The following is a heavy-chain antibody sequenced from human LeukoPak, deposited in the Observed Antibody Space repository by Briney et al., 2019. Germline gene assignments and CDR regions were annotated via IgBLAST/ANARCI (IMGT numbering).Heavy chain of an antibody. Sequence: SGTLSPTCTVSNGSISSYYWSWIRQPPGKGLDWIGYIYYSGSTNYYPSLKSRVTISVDTSKNQFYLNLSSVTAADTAVYFCARAQYYYDSSGYADYWGQGTLVTVSS. CDR3: ARAQYYYDSSGYADY. CDR1: NGSISSYY. V-gene: IGHV4-59*01. D-gene: IGHD3-22*01. CDR2: IYYSGST. J-gene: IGHJ4*02.